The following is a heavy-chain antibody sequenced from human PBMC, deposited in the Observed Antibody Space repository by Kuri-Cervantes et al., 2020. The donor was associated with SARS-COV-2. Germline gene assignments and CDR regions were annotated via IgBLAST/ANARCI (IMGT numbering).Heavy chain of an antibody. J-gene: IGHJ4*02. Sequence: ETLSLTCAASGFTVSTYTMNWVRQAPGKGLEWVSYISVSGTTMYYADSVKGRFTISRDNSKNSLYLQMNSLRAEDTALYYCAKDRDLVLDYWGQGTLVTVSS. V-gene: IGHV3-48*04. CDR2: ISVSGTTM. D-gene: IGHD2-8*02. CDR3: AKDRDLVLDY. CDR1: GFTVSTYT.